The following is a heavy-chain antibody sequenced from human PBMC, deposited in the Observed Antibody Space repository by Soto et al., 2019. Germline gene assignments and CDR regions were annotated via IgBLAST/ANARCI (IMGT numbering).Heavy chain of an antibody. CDR3: ARGLYSSSSINWFDP. D-gene: IGHD6-6*01. CDR2: INPNSGGT. V-gene: IGHV1-2*04. Sequence: ASVKVSCKASGYTFTGYYMHWVRQAPGQGLEWMGWINPNSGGTNYAQKFQGWVTMTRDTSISTAYMELSRLRSDDTAVYYCARGLYSSSSINWFDPWGQGTLVTVSS. CDR1: GYTFTGYY. J-gene: IGHJ5*02.